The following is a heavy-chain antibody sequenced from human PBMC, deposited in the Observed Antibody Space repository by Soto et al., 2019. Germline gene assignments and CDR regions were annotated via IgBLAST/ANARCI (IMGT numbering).Heavy chain of an antibody. V-gene: IGHV4-59*12. D-gene: IGHD4-17*01. J-gene: IGHJ4*02. Sequence: SETLSLTCTVSCGSISSYYWSWFRQPPGKGLEWIGYIYYSGSTNYNPSLKSRVTISVDTSKNQFSLKLSSVTAADTAVYYCARGVTTVTTIDYWGQGTLVTVS. CDR2: IYYSGST. CDR3: ARGVTTVTTIDY. CDR1: CGSISSYY.